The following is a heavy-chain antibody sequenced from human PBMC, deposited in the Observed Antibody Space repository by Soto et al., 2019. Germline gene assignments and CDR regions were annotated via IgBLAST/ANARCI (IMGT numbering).Heavy chain of an antibody. Sequence: ASVKVSCKASGYTFTIHYMHWVRQAPGQGLEWMGIINPSGGRTTYALKFQGRVTMTSDTSTNTVYVELTSLRSEDTAIYFCARAGENYGSGTFSPPLRYYFNSWGQGTLVTVSS. CDR3: ARAGENYGSGTFSPPLRYYFNS. V-gene: IGHV1-46*01. D-gene: IGHD3-10*01. J-gene: IGHJ4*02. CDR2: INPSGGRT. CDR1: GYTFTIHY.